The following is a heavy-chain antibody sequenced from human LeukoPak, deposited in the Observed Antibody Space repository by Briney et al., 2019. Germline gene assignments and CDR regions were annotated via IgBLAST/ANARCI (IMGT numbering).Heavy chain of an antibody. CDR2: INPNSGDT. J-gene: IGHJ3*02. CDR1: GYTFTGYY. V-gene: IGHV1-2*02. D-gene: IGHD2-2*01. CDR3: ARGRSSSSYDAFDI. Sequence: ASVKVSCTASGYTFTGYYMHWVRQAPGQGLEWMGWINPNSGDTNCAQKFQGRVTMTRDTSISTAYMEVSRLRSDDTAVFYCARGRSSSSYDAFDIWGQGTMVTVSS.